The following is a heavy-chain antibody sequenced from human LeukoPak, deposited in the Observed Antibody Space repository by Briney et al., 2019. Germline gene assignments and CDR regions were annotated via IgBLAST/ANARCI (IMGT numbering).Heavy chain of an antibody. Sequence: SETLSLTCTVSGSSISSGVYYWSWIRQPAGKGLEWIGRIHTRGTTNYNPSLKSRVTISVDTPKSQFSLNLSSVTAADTGVYYCARVVAVAGTVLYYYYYYMDVWGKGTTVTVSS. CDR1: GSSISSGVYY. V-gene: IGHV4-61*02. J-gene: IGHJ6*03. CDR2: IHTRGTT. CDR3: ARVVAVAGTVLYYYYYYMDV. D-gene: IGHD6-19*01.